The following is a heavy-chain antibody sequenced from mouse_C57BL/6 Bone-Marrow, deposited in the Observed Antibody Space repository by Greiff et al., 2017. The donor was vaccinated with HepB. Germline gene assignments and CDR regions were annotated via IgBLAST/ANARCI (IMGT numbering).Heavy chain of an antibody. CDR1: RYTFTSYG. Sequence: QVQLQQSGAELARPGASVKLSCKASRYTFTSYGISWVKQRTGQGLEWIGEIYPRSGNTYYNEKFKGKATLTADKSSSTAYMELRSLTSEDAAVYFCARRHYGGSWFAYWGQGTLVTVSA. V-gene: IGHV1-81*01. CDR3: ARRHYGGSWFAY. CDR2: IYPRSGNT. D-gene: IGHD1-1*01. J-gene: IGHJ3*01.